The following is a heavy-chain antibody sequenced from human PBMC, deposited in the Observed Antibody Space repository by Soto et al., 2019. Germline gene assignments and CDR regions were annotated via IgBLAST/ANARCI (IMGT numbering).Heavy chain of an antibody. CDR2: IYWDDDK. CDR3: AHKGDSSGYYYVDGAFDI. CDR1: GFSLSTSGVG. D-gene: IGHD3-22*01. Sequence: QITLKESGPTLVKPTQTLTLTCTFSGFSLSTSGVGVGWIRQPPGKALEGLALIYWDDDKRYSPSLKSRLTITKDTSKNQVVLTMTNMDPVDTATYYCAHKGDSSGYYYVDGAFDIWGQGTMVTVSS. V-gene: IGHV2-5*02. J-gene: IGHJ3*02.